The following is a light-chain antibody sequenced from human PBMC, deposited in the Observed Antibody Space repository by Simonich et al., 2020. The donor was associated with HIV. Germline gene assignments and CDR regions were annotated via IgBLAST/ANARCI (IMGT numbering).Light chain of an antibody. CDR2: THN. J-gene: IGLJ2*01. CDR1: SSNIGSNY. V-gene: IGLV1-47*01. Sequence: QSVLTQPPSASGTPGQRVTISCSGSSSNIGSNYVYWYQQLPGTAPKLLIYTHNQRPSGVPDRFSGSKSATSASLAISGLRSEDEAYFYCAAWDDSLSGVLFGGGTKLTVL. CDR3: AAWDDSLSGVL.